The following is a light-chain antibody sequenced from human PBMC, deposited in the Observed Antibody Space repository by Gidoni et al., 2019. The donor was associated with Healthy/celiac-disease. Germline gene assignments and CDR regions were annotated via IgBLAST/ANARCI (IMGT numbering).Light chain of an antibody. J-gene: IGKJ4*01. Sequence: DIVMTQSPLSLPVTPGEPASISCMSSQSLLHSNGYNYLVWYLQKPGQAPQLLIFLGSNRASGVPDRFSGSGSGTDFTLKISRVEAEDVGVYYCMQALQTPGLTFGGGTKVEIK. CDR1: QSLLHSNGYNY. V-gene: IGKV2-28*01. CDR3: MQALQTPGLT. CDR2: LGS.